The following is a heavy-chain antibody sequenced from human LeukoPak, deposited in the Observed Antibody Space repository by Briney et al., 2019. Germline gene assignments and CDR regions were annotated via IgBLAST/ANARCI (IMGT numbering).Heavy chain of an antibody. CDR2: INHSGST. CDR3: ARGPGSDY. Sequence: SETLSLTCAVYGGSFSGYYWSWIRQLPGKGLEWIGEINHSGSTNYNPSLKSRVTISVDTSKNQFSLKLSSVTAADTAVYYCARGPGSDYWGQGTLVTVSS. D-gene: IGHD1-14*01. CDR1: GGSFSGYY. J-gene: IGHJ4*02. V-gene: IGHV4-34*01.